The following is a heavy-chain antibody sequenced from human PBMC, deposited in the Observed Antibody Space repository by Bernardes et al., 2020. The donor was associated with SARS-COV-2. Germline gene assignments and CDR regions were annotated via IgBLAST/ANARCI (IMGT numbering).Heavy chain of an antibody. CDR2: INHSGST. Sequence: SETLSLTCAVYGGSFSGYYWSWIRQPPGKGLEWIGEINHSGSTNYNPSLKSRVTISVDTSKNQFSLKLSSVTAADTAVYYCARGFRGLEWLRRDYGMDVWGQGTTVTVSS. V-gene: IGHV4-34*01. J-gene: IGHJ6*02. CDR3: ARGFRGLEWLRRDYGMDV. CDR1: GGSFSGYY. D-gene: IGHD3-3*01.